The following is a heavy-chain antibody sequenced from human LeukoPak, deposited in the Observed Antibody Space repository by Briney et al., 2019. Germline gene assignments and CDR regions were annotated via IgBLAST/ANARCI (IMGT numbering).Heavy chain of an antibody. CDR2: ISYDGSDK. Sequence: GRSLRLSCAASGFTFSNYAMHWVRQAPGKGLEWVAVISYDGSDKYSADSVKGRFTISRDNAKNSLYLQMNSLRAEDTAVYYCARDIGRGPRLNFDYWGQGTLVTVSS. V-gene: IGHV3-30*04. CDR3: ARDIGRGPRLNFDY. CDR1: GFTFSNYA. J-gene: IGHJ4*02. D-gene: IGHD1-26*01.